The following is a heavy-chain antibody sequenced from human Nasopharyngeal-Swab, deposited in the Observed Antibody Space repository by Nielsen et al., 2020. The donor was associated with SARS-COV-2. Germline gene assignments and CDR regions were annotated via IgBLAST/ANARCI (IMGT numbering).Heavy chain of an antibody. Sequence: GESLKISCAASGFTFSSYGMHWVRQAPGKGLEWVAVIWYDGSNKYYADSVKGRFTISRDNSKNTLYLQMNSLRAEDTAVHYCARDLGGAAAGTDYWGQGTLVTVSS. V-gene: IGHV3-33*01. CDR3: ARDLGGAAAGTDY. D-gene: IGHD6-13*01. J-gene: IGHJ4*02. CDR2: IWYDGSNK. CDR1: GFTFSSYG.